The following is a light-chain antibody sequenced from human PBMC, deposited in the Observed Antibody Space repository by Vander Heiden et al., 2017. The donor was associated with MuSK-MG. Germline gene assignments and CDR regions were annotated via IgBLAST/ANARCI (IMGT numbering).Light chain of an antibody. CDR1: QSVSSK. J-gene: IGKJ1*01. CDR2: DAS. Sequence: ETVMTQSPATLSVSPGESATLSCRASQSVSSKLAWYQQKPGQAPRLLIDDASTRATGIPARFSGSGSGTEFTLTISSLQSEDSAVYYCQQYYNWPPWRFGHGTTVEIK. CDR3: QQYYNWPPWR. V-gene: IGKV3-15*01.